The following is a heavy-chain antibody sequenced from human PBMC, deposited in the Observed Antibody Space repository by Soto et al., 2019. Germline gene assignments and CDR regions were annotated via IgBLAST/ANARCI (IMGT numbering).Heavy chain of an antibody. CDR1: GFTFSSYA. CDR2: ISGSGGST. CDR3: AKEKYDFWSGYYHWFDP. V-gene: IGHV3-23*01. Sequence: HLEGSLRLSCAASGFTFSSYAMSWVRQAPGKGLEWVSAISGSGGSTYYADSVKGRFTISRDNSKNTLYLQMNSLRAEDTAVYYCAKEKYDFWSGYYHWFDPWGQGTLVTVSS. D-gene: IGHD3-3*01. J-gene: IGHJ5*02.